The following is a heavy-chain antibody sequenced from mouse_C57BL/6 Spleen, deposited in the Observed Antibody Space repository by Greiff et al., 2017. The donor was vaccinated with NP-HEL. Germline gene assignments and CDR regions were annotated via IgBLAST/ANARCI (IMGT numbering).Heavy chain of an antibody. V-gene: IGHV1-22*01. Sequence: VQLKESGPELVKPGASVKMSCKASGYTFTDYNMHWVKQSHGKSLEWIGYINPNNGGTSYNQKFKGKATLTVNKSSSTAYMELRSLTSEDSAVYHCARRGDYSFAYWGQGTLVTVSA. CDR2: INPNNGGT. D-gene: IGHD1-1*01. CDR3: ARRGDYSFAY. CDR1: GYTFTDYN. J-gene: IGHJ3*01.